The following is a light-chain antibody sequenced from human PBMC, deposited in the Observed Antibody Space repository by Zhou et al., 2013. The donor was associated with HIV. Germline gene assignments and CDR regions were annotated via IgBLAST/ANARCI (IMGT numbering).Light chain of an antibody. Sequence: DIQMTQSPSSLSASVGDRVTITCRASQSISNHLHWYQQKPGKAPKLLIYAASSLPSGVPSRFGGSGSGTDFTLTISSLQPEDFATYFCQESYTTPPTFGQGTKLAIK. V-gene: IGKV1-39*01. CDR3: QESYTTPPT. CDR1: QSISNH. J-gene: IGKJ2*01. CDR2: AAS.